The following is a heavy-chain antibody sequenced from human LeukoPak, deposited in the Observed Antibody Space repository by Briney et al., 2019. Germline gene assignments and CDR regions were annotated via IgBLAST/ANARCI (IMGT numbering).Heavy chain of an antibody. CDR3: ARSSSWYAVDY. CDR1: GFTVSSNY. Sequence: GGSLRLSCAASGFTVSSNYMSWVRQAPGKGLEWVSVIYSGGSTYYADSVKGRFTISRDNSKNTLYLQMNSLRAEDTAVYYCARSSSWYAVDYWGQGTLVTVSS. V-gene: IGHV3-66*01. CDR2: IYSGGST. D-gene: IGHD6-13*01. J-gene: IGHJ4*02.